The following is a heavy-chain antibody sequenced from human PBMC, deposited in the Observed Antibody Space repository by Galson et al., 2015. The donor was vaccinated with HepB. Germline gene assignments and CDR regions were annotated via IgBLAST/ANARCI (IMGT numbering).Heavy chain of an antibody. CDR2: VNGDGSDT. J-gene: IGHJ3*02. D-gene: IGHD6-13*01. Sequence: SLRLSCAASGFTFSSYWLHWVRQAPGKGLVWVSRVNGDGSDTIYADSVKGRFTISRDNAKSTVYLQMNSLRAEDTAVYHCARDGTAGDFDIWGQGTMVTVSS. CDR1: GFTFSSYW. V-gene: IGHV3-74*01. CDR3: ARDGTAGDFDI.